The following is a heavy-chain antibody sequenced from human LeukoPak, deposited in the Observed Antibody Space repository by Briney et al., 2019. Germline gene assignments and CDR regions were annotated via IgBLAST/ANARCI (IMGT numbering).Heavy chain of an antibody. CDR1: GFTFSSYW. CDR2: IKQDGGEK. CDR3: ARVLYYDSSGAYYYYYGMDV. Sequence: GGSLRLSCAASGFTFSSYWMSWVRQAPGKGLEWVANIKQDGGEKYYVDSVKGRFTISRDNAKNSLYLQMNSLRAEDTAVYYCARVLYYDSSGAYYYYYGMDVWGQGTTVTVSS. J-gene: IGHJ6*02. V-gene: IGHV3-7*01. D-gene: IGHD3-22*01.